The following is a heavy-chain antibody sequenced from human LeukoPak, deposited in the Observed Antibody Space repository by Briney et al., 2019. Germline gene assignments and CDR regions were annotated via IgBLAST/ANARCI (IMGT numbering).Heavy chain of an antibody. V-gene: IGHV3-21*01. CDR3: ARESRNDFWSGYSEGFDP. J-gene: IGHJ5*02. CDR2: ISSSSSYI. CDR1: GFTFSSYS. Sequence: PGGSLRLSCAASGFTFSSYSMNWVRQAPGKGLEWVSSISSSSSYIYYADSVKGRFTISRDNAKNSLYLQMNSLRAEDTAVYYCARESRNDFWSGYSEGFDPWGQGTLVTVSS. D-gene: IGHD3-3*01.